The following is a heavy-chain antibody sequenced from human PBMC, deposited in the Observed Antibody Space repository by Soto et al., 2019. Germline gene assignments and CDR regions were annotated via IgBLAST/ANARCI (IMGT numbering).Heavy chain of an antibody. CDR2: IIPMSDTS. CDR3: ATILGGFFDF. V-gene: IGHV1-69*06. D-gene: IGHD3-3*01. CDR1: GGSFSSYS. Sequence: SVKVSCNASGGSFSSYSITWVRQAPGQGLEWMGGIIPMSDTSRYAQKFEGRVTITADKSTKTAYMELSSLRSEDTAVYFCATILGGFFDFWGHGTLVTVSS. J-gene: IGHJ4*01.